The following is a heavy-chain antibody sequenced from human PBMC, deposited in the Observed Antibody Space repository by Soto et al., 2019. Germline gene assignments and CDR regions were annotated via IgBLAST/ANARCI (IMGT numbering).Heavy chain of an antibody. Sequence: QVQLKESGPGLVEPSETLSLTCTVSGASISSYFWTWIRQPAGKGLDWIGRISTSGTTNYNPSLKSRVTMSVDTSKNHFSLNVSSVTAADTAVYYCAREAGPDRWFDPWGQGTLVTVSS. D-gene: IGHD6-19*01. CDR3: AREAGPDRWFDP. J-gene: IGHJ5*02. CDR1: GASISSYF. CDR2: ISTSGTT. V-gene: IGHV4-4*07.